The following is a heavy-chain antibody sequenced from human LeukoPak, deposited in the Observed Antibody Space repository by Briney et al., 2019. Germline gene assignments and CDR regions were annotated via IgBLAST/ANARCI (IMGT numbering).Heavy chain of an antibody. CDR3: ARPQHANGWYDY. CDR1: GASISSHY. Sequence: SQTLSLACIVSGASISSHYWTWIRQTPGKGLERVGYMFYSGRRTNYNSSLKSRVTISTDPSKNQFPLSLNSVTAADTAVYYCARPQHANGWYDYWGQGTLVTVSS. D-gene: IGHD6-19*01. V-gene: IGHV4-59*08. CDR2: MFYSGRRT. J-gene: IGHJ4*02.